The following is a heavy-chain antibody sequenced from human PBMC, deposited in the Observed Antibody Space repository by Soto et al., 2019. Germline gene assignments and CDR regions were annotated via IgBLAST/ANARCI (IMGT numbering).Heavy chain of an antibody. D-gene: IGHD3-10*01. V-gene: IGHV3-74*01. CDR2: LKGDGITT. Sequence: EVQLVESGGGLVQPGGSLRLSCAASGFTFSDYWMHWVRQPPGKGLVWVSRLKGDGITTNYADSVQGRFIISRDNAKNTLYRQMNSLRADDTAVYYCARGVRGYYYVDGWGKGTTVTVSS. J-gene: IGHJ6*03. CDR3: ARGVRGYYYVDG. CDR1: GFTFSDYW.